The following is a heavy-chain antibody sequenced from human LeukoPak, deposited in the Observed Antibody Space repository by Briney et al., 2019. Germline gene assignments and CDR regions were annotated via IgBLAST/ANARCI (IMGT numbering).Heavy chain of an antibody. V-gene: IGHV4-39*01. CDR1: GGSISSSICY. J-gene: IGHJ4*02. Sequence: SETLFLTCTAAGGSISSSICYWGWIRQPPRKGLEWIGSVRYSGKTYYNPSLKSRVTLSLDPSKNPFSPRLTSVTAADTAVYSCARHYYDSSGLAYYFDYWGQGTLVTVSS. D-gene: IGHD3-22*01. CDR3: ARHYYDSSGLAYYFDY. CDR2: VRYSGKT.